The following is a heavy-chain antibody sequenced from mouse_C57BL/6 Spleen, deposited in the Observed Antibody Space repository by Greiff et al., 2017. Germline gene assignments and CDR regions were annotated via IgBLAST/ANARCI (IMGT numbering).Heavy chain of an antibody. J-gene: IGHJ4*01. D-gene: IGHD1-1*01. CDR3: GRWAITTVVAPMDY. CDR2: IDPNSGGT. CDR1: GYTFTSYW. V-gene: IGHV1-72*01. Sequence: VQLQQPGAELVKPGASVKLSCKASGYTFTSYWMHWVKQRPGRGLEWIGRIDPNSGGTTYNEKFKSKATLTVAKPSSTAYMQLSSLTSEDSAVYYCGRWAITTVVAPMDYWGQGTSVTVSS.